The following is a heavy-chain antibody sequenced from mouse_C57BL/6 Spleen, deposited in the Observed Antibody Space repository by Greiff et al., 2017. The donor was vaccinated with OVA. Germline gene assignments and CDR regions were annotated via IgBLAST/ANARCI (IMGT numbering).Heavy chain of an antibody. CDR1: GYTFTDYY. CDR2: INPNNGGT. D-gene: IGHD1-1*01. J-gene: IGHJ3*01. CDR3: ATYGSSYGHGFAY. Sequence: EVQLQQSGPELVKPGASVKISCKASGYTFTDYYMNWVKQSHGKSLEWIGDINPNNGGTSYNQKFKGKATLTVDKSSSTAYMELRSLTSEDSAVYYCATYGSSYGHGFAYWGQGTLVTVSA. V-gene: IGHV1-26*01.